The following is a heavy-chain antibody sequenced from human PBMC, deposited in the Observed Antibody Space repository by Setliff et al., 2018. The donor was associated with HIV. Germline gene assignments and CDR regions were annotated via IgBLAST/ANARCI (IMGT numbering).Heavy chain of an antibody. Sequence: ASVKVSCKASGDTFRSYAISWVRQAPGQGLEWMGRIIPILATSNYTQKFQGRVTITADKSTRTAYVELSSLRSEDTAVYYCARDGWGYYGSGTYPPLYYFDSWGQGTLVTVSS. CDR1: GDTFRSYA. J-gene: IGHJ4*01. CDR2: IIPILATS. CDR3: ARDGWGYYGSGTYPPLYYFDS. V-gene: IGHV1-69*06. D-gene: IGHD3-10*01.